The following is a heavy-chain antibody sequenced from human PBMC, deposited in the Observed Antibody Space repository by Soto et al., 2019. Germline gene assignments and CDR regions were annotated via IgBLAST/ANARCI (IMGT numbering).Heavy chain of an antibody. CDR2: IYYSGST. CDR3: ARRYGDYFDY. D-gene: IGHD4-17*01. V-gene: IGHV4-59*08. CDR1: GGSISSYY. J-gene: IGHJ4*02. Sequence: SETLSLTCTVSGGSISSYYWSWIRQPPGKGLEWIGYIYYSGSTNYNPSLKSRVTISVDTSKNQFSLKLSSVTAADTDVYYCARRYGDYFDYWGQGTLVTVS.